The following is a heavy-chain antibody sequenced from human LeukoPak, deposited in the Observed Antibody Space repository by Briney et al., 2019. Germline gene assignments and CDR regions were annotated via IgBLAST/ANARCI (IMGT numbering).Heavy chain of an antibody. D-gene: IGHD3-10*01. CDR1: GFTFSSYW. Sequence: GGSLRLSCAASGFTFSSYWMSWVRQAPGKGLEWVTNIKQDGSEEYYVDSVKGRFTISRDNAKNSLYLQMNRLRAEDTAVYYCARPLYSSSRGHVGFDYWGQGTLVTVSS. J-gene: IGHJ4*02. V-gene: IGHV3-7*01. CDR2: IKQDGSEE. CDR3: ARPLYSSSRGHVGFDY.